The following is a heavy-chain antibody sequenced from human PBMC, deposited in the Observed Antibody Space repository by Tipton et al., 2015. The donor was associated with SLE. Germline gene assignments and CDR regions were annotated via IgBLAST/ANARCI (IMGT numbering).Heavy chain of an antibody. V-gene: IGHV4-38-2*01. CDR2: IYYSGST. J-gene: IGHJ5*02. CDR1: GYSLSSGYY. D-gene: IGHD6-13*01. CDR3: ARSLIAAPRDNWFDP. Sequence: TLSLTCAVSGYSLSSGYYWGWFRQPPGKGLGWIGSIYYSGSTYYNPSLKSRVTISVDTSTNQFSLKLSSVTAADTAVYYCARSLIAAPRDNWFDPWGQGTLVTVSS.